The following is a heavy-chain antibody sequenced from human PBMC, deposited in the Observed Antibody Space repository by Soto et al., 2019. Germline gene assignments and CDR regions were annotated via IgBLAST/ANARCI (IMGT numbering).Heavy chain of an antibody. CDR3: AGSHYQNWCDP. CDR1: GYTFTSYY. D-gene: IGHD1-26*01. Sequence: ASVKVSCKVSGYTFTSYYMHWVRQAPVQGLEWMGIINPSGGSTSYAQKFQGRVTMTTDTSTSTVYMELRSLRSEATAAYHCAGSHYQNWCDPWRKGTLGT. J-gene: IGHJ5*02. CDR2: INPSGGST. V-gene: IGHV1-46*01.